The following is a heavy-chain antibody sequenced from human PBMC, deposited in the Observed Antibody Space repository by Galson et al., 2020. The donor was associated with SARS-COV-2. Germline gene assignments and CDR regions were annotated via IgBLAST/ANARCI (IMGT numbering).Heavy chain of an antibody. CDR2: TFNDGSDK. CDR1: GLTFKNHA. Sequence: GGSLRLSCAASGLTFKNHARHWVRQAPGKGLEWVAQTFNDGSDKYYGDSVKGRFTISRDSSKNMVYLQMNNLKVDDTAVYYCARDGQLSSGWAFDYWGQGTLVTVSS. CDR3: ARDGQLSSGWAFDY. V-gene: IGHV3-33*08. J-gene: IGHJ4*02. D-gene: IGHD6-19*01.